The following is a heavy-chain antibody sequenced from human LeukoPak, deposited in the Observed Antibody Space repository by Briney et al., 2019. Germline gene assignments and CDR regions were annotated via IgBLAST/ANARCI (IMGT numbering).Heavy chain of an antibody. Sequence: SVKVSCKASGYTFTSYDINWVRQAPGQGLEWMGTIIPILSIANYAQKFQGRVTITADKSTSTAYMELSSLRSDDTAVYYCARHYYDSSGYLYWFDPWGQGTLVTVSS. D-gene: IGHD3-22*01. V-gene: IGHV1-69*04. CDR3: ARHYYDSSGYLYWFDP. J-gene: IGHJ5*02. CDR1: GYTFTSYD. CDR2: IIPILSIA.